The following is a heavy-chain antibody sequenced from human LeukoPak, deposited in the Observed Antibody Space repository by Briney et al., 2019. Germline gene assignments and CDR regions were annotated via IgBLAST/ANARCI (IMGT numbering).Heavy chain of an antibody. Sequence: GRSLRLSCAASGFTFSSYAMHWVRQAPGKGLEWVAVISYDGSNKYYADSVKGRFTISRDNSKNTLYLQMNSLRAEDTAVYYCARASVANWGQGTLVTVPS. CDR2: ISYDGSNK. V-gene: IGHV3-30-3*01. D-gene: IGHD5-12*01. J-gene: IGHJ4*02. CDR3: ARASVAN. CDR1: GFTFSSYA.